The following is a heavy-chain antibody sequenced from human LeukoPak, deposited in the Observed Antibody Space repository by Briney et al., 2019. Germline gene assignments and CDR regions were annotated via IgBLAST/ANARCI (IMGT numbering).Heavy chain of an antibody. CDR1: GFSFSAYC. CDR2: MYSGGST. Sequence: PGGPLRLSCAASGFSFSAYCMSWVRQAPGRGLEWVSVMYSGGSTYYADSVMGRFTISRDISKNTVDLQMNSLRVEDTAVYYCASVLTLGGQGTPVTVSS. J-gene: IGHJ4*02. V-gene: IGHV3-66*01. CDR3: ASVLTL. D-gene: IGHD3-3*02.